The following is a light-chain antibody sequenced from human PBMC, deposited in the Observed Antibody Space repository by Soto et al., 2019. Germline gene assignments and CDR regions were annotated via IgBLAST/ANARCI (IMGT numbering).Light chain of an antibody. CDR1: QSVSSY. Sequence: EIVLTQSPATLSLSPGERATLSCRASQSVSSYLAWYQQKPGQAPRLLIYDASNGATGIPARFSGSGSGTDFNLTISSLEPEDFAVYYCQQRSNWPGTFGQGTKVEIK. J-gene: IGKJ1*01. CDR2: DAS. V-gene: IGKV3-11*01. CDR3: QQRSNWPGT.